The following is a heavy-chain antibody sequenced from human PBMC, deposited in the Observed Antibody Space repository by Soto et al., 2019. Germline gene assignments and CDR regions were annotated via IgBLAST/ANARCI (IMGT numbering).Heavy chain of an antibody. Sequence: GGSLRLSCAASGFTFSSYAMHWVRQVPGKGLVWVSRIDTSGSSTSYADSVKGRFTISRDNAKNTVSLQMNSLRAEDTGVYYCAKDSWYFDLWSQGSLVTVSS. CDR2: IDTSGSST. D-gene: IGHD6-13*01. CDR1: GFTFSSYA. V-gene: IGHV3-74*01. CDR3: AKDSWYFDL. J-gene: IGHJ4*02.